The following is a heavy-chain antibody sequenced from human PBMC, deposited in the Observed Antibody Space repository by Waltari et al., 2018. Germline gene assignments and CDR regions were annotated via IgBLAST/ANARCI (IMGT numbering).Heavy chain of an antibody. CDR3: ARLGVGWFDP. CDR2: INHSGST. V-gene: IGHV4-34*01. D-gene: IGHD3-3*01. CDR1: GGSFSGYY. Sequence: QVQLQQWGAGLLKPSETLSLTCAVYGGSFSGYYWSWIRQPPGKGLEWIGEINHSGSTNYNPALKSRVTISVDTSKNQFSLKLSSVTAADTAVYYCARLGVGWFDPWGQGTLVTVSS. J-gene: IGHJ5*02.